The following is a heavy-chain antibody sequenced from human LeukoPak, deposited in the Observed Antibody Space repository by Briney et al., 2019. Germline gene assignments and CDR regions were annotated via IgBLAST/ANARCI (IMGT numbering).Heavy chain of an antibody. J-gene: IGHJ4*02. D-gene: IGHD3-22*01. CDR3: ARGIPDYYDSSGLGY. V-gene: IGHV4-34*01. Sequence: SETLSLTCAVYGGSFSGYYWSWIRQPPGKGLEWIGEINHSGSTKYNPSLKSRVTISVDTSKDQLSLKLSSVTAADTAVYYCARGIPDYYDSSGLGYWGQRTLVTVSS. CDR2: INHSGST. CDR1: GGSFSGYY.